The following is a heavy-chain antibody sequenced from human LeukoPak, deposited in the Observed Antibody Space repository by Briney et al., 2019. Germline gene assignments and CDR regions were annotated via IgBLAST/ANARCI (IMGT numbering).Heavy chain of an antibody. CDR3: ARGFSY. CDR1: GFTFSSYE. Sequence: GGSLRLSCITSGFTFSSYEMSWVRQAPGKGLEWVSYISSSSGIFYADSVKGRFTISRDNAKNSLYLQMNSLRAEDTAVYYCARGFSYWGQGTLVTVSS. CDR2: ISSSSGI. V-gene: IGHV3-48*03. J-gene: IGHJ4*02.